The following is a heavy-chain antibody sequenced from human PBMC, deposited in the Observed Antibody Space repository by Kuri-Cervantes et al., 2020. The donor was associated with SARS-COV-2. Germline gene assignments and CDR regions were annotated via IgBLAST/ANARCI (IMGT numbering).Heavy chain of an antibody. J-gene: IGHJ4*02. CDR3: ARDLRLGKSLDY. V-gene: IGHV3-11*04. CDR1: GFIFSDYY. D-gene: IGHD7-27*01. CDR2: IGPSGTTK. Sequence: GGSLRLSRTASGFIFSDYYMTWIRQAPGKGLEWVSNIGPSGTTKYYADSVKGRFTISRDNAKNSLYLQVSSLRAEDPAVYYCARDLRLGKSLDYWGQGTLVTVSS.